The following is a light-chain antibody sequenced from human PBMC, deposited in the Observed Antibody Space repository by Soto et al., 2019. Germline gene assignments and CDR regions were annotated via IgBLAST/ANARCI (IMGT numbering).Light chain of an antibody. J-gene: IGLJ3*02. CDR1: SSDVGAYNY. CDR3: SLFASSNTWV. V-gene: IGLV2-8*01. Sequence: QSALTQPPSASGSPGQSVTISCTGTSSDVGAYNYVSWYQQHAGKAPKLVIYEVTKRPSGLPDRFSGSKSANTASLTVSGLQAEDEADYYCSLFASSNTWVFGGGTKVTVL. CDR2: EVT.